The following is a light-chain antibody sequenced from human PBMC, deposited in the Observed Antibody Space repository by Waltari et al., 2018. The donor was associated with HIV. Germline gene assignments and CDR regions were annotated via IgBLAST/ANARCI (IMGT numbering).Light chain of an antibody. CDR2: ATS. Sequence: DIQMTQSLASLAPSIEGIVTIFCRASQSIGTYLNWYQQKPGKAPKLLIYATSNLQSEVPSRFSGSGSGTAFTLTISSLQPEDIATYFCQQSYSTPHTFGQGTKLQIK. J-gene: IGKJ2*01. CDR1: QSIGTY. V-gene: IGKV1-39*01. CDR3: QQSYSTPHT.